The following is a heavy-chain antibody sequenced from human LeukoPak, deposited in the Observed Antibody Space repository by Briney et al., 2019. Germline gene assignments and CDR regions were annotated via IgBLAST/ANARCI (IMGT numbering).Heavy chain of an antibody. J-gene: IGHJ4*02. V-gene: IGHV3-53*01. CDR1: GFTVSSNY. D-gene: IGHD6-19*01. Sequence: AGSLRLSCAASGFTVSSNYMSWVRQAPGKGLEWVSFIYRGDITYYADSVKGRFTTSRDNSKNTLYLQMNSLRAEDTAVYYCARVGASQVTGTVADYWGQGTLVTVSS. CDR2: IYRGDIT. CDR3: ARVGASQVTGTVADY.